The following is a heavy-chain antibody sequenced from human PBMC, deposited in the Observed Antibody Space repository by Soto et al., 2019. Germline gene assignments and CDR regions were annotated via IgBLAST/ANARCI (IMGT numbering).Heavy chain of an antibody. D-gene: IGHD4-17*01. V-gene: IGHV5-10-1*01. J-gene: IGHJ5*02. CDR1: GYSFTSYW. CDR3: AGQGGVYPELNWFDP. Sequence: GESLKNSCKGSGYSFTSYWISWVRQMPGKGMEWVGRIDPSDSYTNYSPPCQGHVTISADKSISTAYLQWSSLKASDTAMYYCAGQGGVYPELNWFDPWGQGTLVTVSS. CDR2: IDPSDSYT.